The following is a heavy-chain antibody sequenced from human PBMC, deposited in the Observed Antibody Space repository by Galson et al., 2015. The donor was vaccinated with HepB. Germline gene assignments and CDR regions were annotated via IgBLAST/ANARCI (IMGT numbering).Heavy chain of an antibody. V-gene: IGHV3-30-3*01. J-gene: IGHJ6*03. CDR3: ARDSQYSSPHYYYYYMDV. D-gene: IGHD6-6*01. Sequence: SLRLSCAASGFTFSSYAMHWVRQAPGKGLEWVAVISYDGSNKYYADSVKGRITISRDNSKNTLYLQMNSLRAEDTAVYYCARDSQYSSPHYYYYYMDVWGKGTTVTVSS. CDR1: GFTFSSYA. CDR2: ISYDGSNK.